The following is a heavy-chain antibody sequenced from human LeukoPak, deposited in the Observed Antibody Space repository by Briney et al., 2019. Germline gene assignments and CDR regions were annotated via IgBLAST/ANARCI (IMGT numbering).Heavy chain of an antibody. CDR2: ISGSGGST. D-gene: IGHD1-14*01. J-gene: IGHJ2*01. Sequence: PGGSLRLSCAASGFTFDDYGMSWVRQAPGKGLEWVSGISGSGGSTYYADSVKGRFTISRDNSKNTLYLQMNSLRAEDTAVYYCAKDGSRTVPRYFDLWGRGTLVTVSS. CDR3: AKDGSRTVPRYFDL. CDR1: GFTFDDYG. V-gene: IGHV3-23*01.